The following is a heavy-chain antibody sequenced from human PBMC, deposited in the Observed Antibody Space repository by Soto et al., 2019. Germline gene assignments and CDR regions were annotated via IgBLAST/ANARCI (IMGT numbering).Heavy chain of an antibody. CDR3: GEGSWYSSGWISSIFDY. Sequence: GGSLRLSCAASGFIFNNYGMHWVRQAPGKGLEWVALISYDGSNKYYADSVEGRLTISRDNSKNTLFLEMNNLRAEDTAVYYCGEGSWYSSGWISSIFDYWGQGTQVTVSS. J-gene: IGHJ4*02. CDR1: GFIFNNYG. V-gene: IGHV3-30*18. CDR2: ISYDGSNK. D-gene: IGHD6-19*01.